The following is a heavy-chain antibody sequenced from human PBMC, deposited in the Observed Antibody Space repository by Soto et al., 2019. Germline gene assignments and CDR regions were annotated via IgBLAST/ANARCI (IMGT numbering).Heavy chain of an antibody. J-gene: IGHJ3*02. CDR2: ISWNSGSI. CDR1: GFTFDDYA. D-gene: IGHD2-15*01. CDR3: AKLGGPFDI. V-gene: IGHV3-9*01. Sequence: GGSLRLSCAASGFTFDDYAMHWVRQAPGKGPEWVSGISWNSGSIGYADSVKGRFTISRDNAKNSLYLQMNSLRAEDTALYYCAKLGGPFDIWGQGTMVTVSS.